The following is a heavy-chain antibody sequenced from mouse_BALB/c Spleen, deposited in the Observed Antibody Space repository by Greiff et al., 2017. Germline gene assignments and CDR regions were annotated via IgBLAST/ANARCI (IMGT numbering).Heavy chain of an antibody. Sequence: EVHLVESGGGLVKPGGSLKLSCAASGFTFSDYYMYWVRQTPEKRLEWVATISDGGSYTYYPDSVKGRFTISRDNAKNNLYLQMSSLKSEDTAMYYCARVYYEGMDYWGQGTSVTVSS. J-gene: IGHJ4*01. CDR3: ARVYYEGMDY. V-gene: IGHV5-4*02. D-gene: IGHD2-4*01. CDR2: ISDGGSYT. CDR1: GFTFSDYY.